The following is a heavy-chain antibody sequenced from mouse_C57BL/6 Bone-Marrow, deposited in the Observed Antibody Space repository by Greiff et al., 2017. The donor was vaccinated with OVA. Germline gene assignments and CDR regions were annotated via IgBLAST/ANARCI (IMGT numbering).Heavy chain of an antibody. Sequence: VKVEESGPGLVQPSQSLSITCTVSGFSLTSYGVHWVRQSPGKGLEWLGVIWRGGSTDYNAAFMSRLSITKDNSKSQVFFKMNSLQADDTAIYYCAKNYRYYAMDYWGQGTSVTVSS. CDR1: GFSLTSYG. V-gene: IGHV2-5*01. J-gene: IGHJ4*01. CDR2: IWRGGST. CDR3: AKNYRYYAMDY.